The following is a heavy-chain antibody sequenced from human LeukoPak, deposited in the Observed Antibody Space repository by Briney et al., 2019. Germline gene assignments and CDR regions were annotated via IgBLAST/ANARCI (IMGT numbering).Heavy chain of an antibody. CDR1: GYTFTGYY. Sequence: GASVKASCKASGYTFTGYYMHWVRQAPGQGLEWMGWINPNSGGTNYAQKFQGRVTMTRDTSISTAYMELSRLRSDDTAVYYCARAQSYYDILTGYYSNYYYYGMDVWGQGTTVTVSS. CDR2: INPNSGGT. J-gene: IGHJ6*02. V-gene: IGHV1-2*02. CDR3: ARAQSYYDILTGYYSNYYYYGMDV. D-gene: IGHD3-9*01.